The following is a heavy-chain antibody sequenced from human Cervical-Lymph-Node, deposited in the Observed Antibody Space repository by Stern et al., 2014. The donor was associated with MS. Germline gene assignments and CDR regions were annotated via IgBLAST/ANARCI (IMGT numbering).Heavy chain of an antibody. V-gene: IGHV1-69*01. J-gene: IGHJ5*02. CDR3: ALSSETSDRWYSLGYDL. D-gene: IGHD6-13*01. CDR1: GGTFSKFP. CDR2: IFPVFGTP. Sequence: QVQLVQSGAEVTKPGSSVKVSCKVSGGTFSKFPSSWVRQAPGQGLERMGGIFPVFGTPTYAQEFRGRVTITADVSTSTVYMELSSLRSDDTAVYYCALSSETSDRWYSLGYDLWGQGTLVTVSS.